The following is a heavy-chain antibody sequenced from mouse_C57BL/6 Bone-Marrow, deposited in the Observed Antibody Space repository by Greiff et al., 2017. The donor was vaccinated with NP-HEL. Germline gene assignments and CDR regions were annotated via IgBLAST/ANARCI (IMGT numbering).Heavy chain of an antibody. J-gene: IGHJ1*03. CDR2: IYPRDGST. Sequence: VKLQQSDAELVKPGASVKISCKVSGYTFTDHTIHWMKQRPEQGLEWIGYIYPRDGSTKYNEKFKGKATLTADKSSSTAYMQLNSLTSEDSAVYFCARERKGSHWYFDVWGTGTTVTVSS. V-gene: IGHV1-78*01. CDR3: ARERKGSHWYFDV. CDR1: GYTFTDHT.